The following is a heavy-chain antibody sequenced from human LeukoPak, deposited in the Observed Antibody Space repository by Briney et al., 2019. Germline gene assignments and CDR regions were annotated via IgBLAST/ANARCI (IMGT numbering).Heavy chain of an antibody. J-gene: IGHJ4*02. CDR2: IYHSGST. Sequence: SETLSLTCTVSGYSISSGYYWGWIRQPPGKGLEWIGSIYHSGSTYYNPSLKSRVTISVDTSKNQFSLKLSSVTAADTAVYYCVKGDTASYWGQGTLVTVSS. CDR1: GYSISSGYY. V-gene: IGHV4-38-2*02. CDR3: VKGDTASY. D-gene: IGHD5-18*01.